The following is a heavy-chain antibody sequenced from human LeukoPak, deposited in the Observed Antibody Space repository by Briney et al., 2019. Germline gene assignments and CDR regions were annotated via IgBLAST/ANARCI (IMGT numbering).Heavy chain of an antibody. CDR1: GFTFSSYA. Sequence: GGSLRLSCSASGFTFSSYAMHWVRQAPGKGLEYVSAISSNGGSTYYADSVKGRFTTSRDNSKNTLYLQMSSLRAEDTAVYHCVKALDSSGHGRFDPWGQGTLVTVSS. V-gene: IGHV3-64D*06. CDR2: ISSNGGST. CDR3: VKALDSSGHGRFDP. J-gene: IGHJ5*02. D-gene: IGHD6-19*01.